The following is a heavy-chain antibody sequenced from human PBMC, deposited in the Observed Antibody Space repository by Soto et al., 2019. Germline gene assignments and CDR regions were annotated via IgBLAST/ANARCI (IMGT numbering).Heavy chain of an antibody. CDR1: GGSFSGYY. CDR3: ARGGTLFDIVVVPAAMREANWFDP. V-gene: IGHV4-34*01. Sequence: QVQLQQWGAGLLKPSETLSLTCAVYGGSFSGYYWSWIRQPPGKGLEWIGEINHSGSTNYNPSLKSRVIISVDTSKNQFSLKLSSVTAADTAVYYCARGGTLFDIVVVPAAMREANWFDPWGQGTLVTVSS. J-gene: IGHJ5*02. CDR2: INHSGST. D-gene: IGHD2-2*01.